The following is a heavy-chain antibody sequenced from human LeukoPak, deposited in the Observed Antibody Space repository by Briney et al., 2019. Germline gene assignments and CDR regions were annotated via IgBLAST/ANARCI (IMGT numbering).Heavy chain of an antibody. CDR2: IYASGST. Sequence: PSETLSLTCNVSGGSISSGDYYWSWIRQPAGKALEWIGRIYASGSTNYNPSLKSRVTISLDTSKNQFSLKLSSVTAADTAVYYCARALSWRAFDIWGQGTMVTVSS. CDR1: GGSISSGDYY. V-gene: IGHV4-61*02. CDR3: ARALSWRAFDI. J-gene: IGHJ3*02.